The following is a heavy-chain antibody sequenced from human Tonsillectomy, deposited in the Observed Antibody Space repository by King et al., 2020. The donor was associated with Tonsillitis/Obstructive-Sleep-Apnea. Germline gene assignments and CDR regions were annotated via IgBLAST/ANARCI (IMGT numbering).Heavy chain of an antibody. V-gene: IGHV7-4-1*02. CDR1: GYTFTRYA. CDR2: INTNAGIP. Sequence: QLVQSGSELRKPGASVKVSCKASGYTFTRYAMNWVRQAPGQGLEWMGWINTNAGIPTYARDFTGRFVFPFDTSVSTAYLEISSLTTDDTAVYYCARDVIVPSAMPGDGYFYYYMDVWGEGTTVTVSS. J-gene: IGHJ6*03. CDR3: ARDVIVPSAMPGDGYFYYYMDV. D-gene: IGHD2-2*01.